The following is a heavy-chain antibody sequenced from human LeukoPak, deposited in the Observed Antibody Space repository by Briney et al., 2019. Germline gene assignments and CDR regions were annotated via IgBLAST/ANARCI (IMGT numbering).Heavy chain of an antibody. Sequence: GGSLRLSCAASGFTFSSYAMSWVRQAPGKGLEWVSAISGSGGSTYYADSVKGRFTISRDNSKNTLYLQMNSLRAEDTAVYYCARDGAWELDYYYYGMDVWGQGTTVTVSS. CDR3: ARDGAWELDYYYYGMDV. V-gene: IGHV3-23*01. J-gene: IGHJ6*02. CDR1: GFTFSSYA. D-gene: IGHD1-26*01. CDR2: ISGSGGST.